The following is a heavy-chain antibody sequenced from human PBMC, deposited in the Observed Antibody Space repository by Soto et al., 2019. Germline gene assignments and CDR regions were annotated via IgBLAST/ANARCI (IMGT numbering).Heavy chain of an antibody. CDR2: IYYSGST. CDR3: ARRARVTTWLLGYFDY. D-gene: IGHD4-17*01. V-gene: IGHV4-39*01. CDR1: GGSISSSSYY. Sequence: QLQLQESGPGLVKPSETLSLTCTVSGGSISSSSYYWGWIRQPPGKGLEWIGSIYYSGSTYYNPSLQSRVKISVDTSKNQFSLKLSSVTAADTAVYYCARRARVTTWLLGYFDYWGQGTLVTVSS. J-gene: IGHJ4*02.